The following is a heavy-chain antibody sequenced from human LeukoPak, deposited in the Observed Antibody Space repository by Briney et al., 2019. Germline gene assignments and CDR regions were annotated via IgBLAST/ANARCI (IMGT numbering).Heavy chain of an antibody. Sequence: GGXXRLSCAASGFTFSSYSMNWVRQAPGKGLEWVSSISSSSSYIYYADSVKGRFTISRDNAKNSLYLQMNSLRAEDTAVYYCARDAGIAARGFGYWGQGTLVTVSS. CDR2: ISSSSSYI. J-gene: IGHJ4*02. CDR3: ARDAGIAARGFGY. CDR1: GFTFSSYS. V-gene: IGHV3-21*01. D-gene: IGHD6-6*01.